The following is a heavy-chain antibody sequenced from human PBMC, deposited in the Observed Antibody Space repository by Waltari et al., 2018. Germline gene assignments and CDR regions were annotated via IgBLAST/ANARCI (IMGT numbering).Heavy chain of an antibody. D-gene: IGHD2-2*01. CDR3: ARGTVVPNSYYYYIDV. CDR2: LYTSGSI. V-gene: IGHV4-4*07. J-gene: IGHJ6*03. Sequence: QVQLQESGPGLVKPSETLSLTCTVSGGSISSSYWTWIRQPAGKGLEWIGRLYTSGSINYNPSLKSRVTMSVDTSENQFSLKLSSVTAADTAVYYCARGTVVPNSYYYYIDVWGRGTTVTISS. CDR1: GGSISSSY.